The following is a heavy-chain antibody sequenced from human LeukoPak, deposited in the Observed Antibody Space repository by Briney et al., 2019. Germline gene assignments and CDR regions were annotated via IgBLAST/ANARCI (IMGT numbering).Heavy chain of an antibody. CDR3: ARGTSTWYLTY. CDR1: GLTFSNYW. V-gene: IGHV3-7*04. CDR2: IKQDGSEK. J-gene: IGHJ4*02. D-gene: IGHD6-13*01. Sequence: GGSLRLSCVASGLTFSNYWMTWVRQAPGKGLEWVANIKQDGSEKHYVDSVKGRFTISRDNAKNSLFLQMNSLRAEDTAVFYCARGTSTWYLTYWGQGTLVTASS.